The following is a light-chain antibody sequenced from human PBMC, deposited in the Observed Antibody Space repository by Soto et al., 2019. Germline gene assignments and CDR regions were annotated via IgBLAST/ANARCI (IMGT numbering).Light chain of an antibody. Sequence: EIVLTQSPGTLSLSPGERATLSCRASQSFNSIYLAWYQQKPGQAPRLLIYGASNRATGIPARFSGSGSGTDFTLTISSLEPEDFSVYYCQQRYNWPITYGQGTRLEIK. CDR2: GAS. J-gene: IGKJ5*01. CDR3: QQRYNWPIT. CDR1: QSFNSIY. V-gene: IGKV3D-20*02.